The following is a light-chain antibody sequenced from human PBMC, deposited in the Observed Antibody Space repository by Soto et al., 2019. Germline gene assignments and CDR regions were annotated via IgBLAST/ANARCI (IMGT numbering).Light chain of an antibody. CDR2: DAS. V-gene: IGKV3-11*01. J-gene: IGKJ4*01. CDR3: QQRLNWPLT. Sequence: EIVLTQSPATLSLSPGERATLSCRASQSVSSFFVWYQQKRGQAPRLLIYDASKRATGIPARFSGSGSGTDFTLTISSLEPEDFAVYYCQQRLNWPLTFGGGTTVENK. CDR1: QSVSSF.